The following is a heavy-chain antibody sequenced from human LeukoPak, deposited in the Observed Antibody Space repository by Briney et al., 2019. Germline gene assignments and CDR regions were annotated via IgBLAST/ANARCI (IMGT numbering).Heavy chain of an antibody. V-gene: IGHV4-61*05. J-gene: IGHJ6*03. CDR3: TRGSIAYYYMDV. D-gene: IGHD3-22*01. CDR2: IYYSGST. CDR1: GGSISSSSYY. Sequence: SETLSLTCTVSGGSISSSSYYWGWFRQPPGKGLEWIGNIYYSGSTNYNPSLKSRVTISVDTSKNQFSLKLSSVTAADTAVYYCTRGSIAYYYMDVWGKGTTVTISS.